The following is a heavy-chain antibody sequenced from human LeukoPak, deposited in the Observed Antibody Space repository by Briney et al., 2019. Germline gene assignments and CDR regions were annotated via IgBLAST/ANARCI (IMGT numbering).Heavy chain of an antibody. D-gene: IGHD3-9*01. J-gene: IGHJ4*02. CDR1: GGSISSYY. Sequence: SETLSLTCTVSGGSISSYYWSWIRQPPGKGLEWIGYIYYSGSTNYNPSLKSRVTISVDTSKNQFSLKLSSVTAADTAVYYCARRGILTGYFSLGYWGQGTLVTVSS. CDR2: IYYSGST. V-gene: IGHV4-59*01. CDR3: ARRGILTGYFSLGY.